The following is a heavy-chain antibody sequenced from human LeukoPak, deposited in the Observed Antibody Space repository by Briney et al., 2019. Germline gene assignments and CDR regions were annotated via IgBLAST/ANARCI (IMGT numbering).Heavy chain of an antibody. CDR3: ARELRTFDS. CDR2: IKHNGDYL. D-gene: IGHD3-16*01. Sequence: GGSLRLSCAASGFTFSSYWMAWVPQAPGKGLEWVANIKHNGDYLNYVDSVEDRFTISRDNAQNSLYLHMTSLRAEDTAVYYCARELRTFDSWGQGTLVTV. V-gene: IGHV3-7*01. J-gene: IGHJ4*02. CDR1: GFTFSSYW.